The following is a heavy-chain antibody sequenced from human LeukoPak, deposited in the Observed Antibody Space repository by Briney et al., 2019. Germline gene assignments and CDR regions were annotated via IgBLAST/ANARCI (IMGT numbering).Heavy chain of an antibody. D-gene: IGHD1-26*01. CDR3: ARDDVVGARLRDAFDI. CDR1: GGTFSSYA. J-gene: IGHJ3*02. CDR2: IIPIFGTA. V-gene: IGHV1-69*05. Sequence: APVKVSCKASGGTFSSYAISWVRQAPGLGLEGMGRIIPIFGTANYAQKFQGGVTITTDESTSTAYMELSSLRSEDTAVYYCARDDVVGARLRDAFDIWGQGTMVTVSS.